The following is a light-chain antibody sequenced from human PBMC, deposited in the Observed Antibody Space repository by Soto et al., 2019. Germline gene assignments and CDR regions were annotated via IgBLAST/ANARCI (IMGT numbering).Light chain of an antibody. CDR2: SND. CDR3: AAWDDSLSGPL. Sequence: QSVLTQSPSASGTPGQRVTISCSGTSSNIGTNYVYWYQQLPGTAPKVLIYSNDKRPSGVPDRFSGSKSGTSASLAISGLRSEDEADYYCAAWDDSLSGPLFGGGTQLTVL. V-gene: IGLV1-47*01. J-gene: IGLJ2*01. CDR1: SSNIGTNY.